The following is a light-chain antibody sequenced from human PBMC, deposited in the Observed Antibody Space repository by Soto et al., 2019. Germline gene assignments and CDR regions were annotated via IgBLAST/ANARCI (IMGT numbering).Light chain of an antibody. Sequence: QSALTQPASVSGSPGQSITISCTGTSSDVGGYNYVSWYQQHPGKAPKLMIYDVSNRPSGVSNRFSGSKSGNTASLNLSGLQAEDEADYYCSSYTSNSTLVFGTGTKLTVL. J-gene: IGLJ1*01. CDR1: SSDVGGYNY. CDR2: DVS. V-gene: IGLV2-14*01. CDR3: SSYTSNSTLV.